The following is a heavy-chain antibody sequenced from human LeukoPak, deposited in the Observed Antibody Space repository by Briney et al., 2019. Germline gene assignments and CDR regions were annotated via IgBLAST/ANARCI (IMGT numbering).Heavy chain of an antibody. CDR2: IRYDGSNK. CDR1: GFTFSSYG. CDR3: AKGGIAAAGTDY. J-gene: IGHJ4*02. Sequence: DPGGSLRLSCAASGFTFSSYGMHWVRQAPGKGLEWVAFIRYDGSNKYYADSVKGRFTISRDNYKNTLYLQMNSLRAEDTAVYYCAKGGIAAAGTDYWGQGTLVTVSS. V-gene: IGHV3-30*02. D-gene: IGHD6-13*01.